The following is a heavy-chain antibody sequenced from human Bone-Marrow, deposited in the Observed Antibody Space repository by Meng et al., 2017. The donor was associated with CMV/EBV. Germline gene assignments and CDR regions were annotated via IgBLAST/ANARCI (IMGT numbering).Heavy chain of an antibody. CDR3: GRNDFWSGPTRY. CDR2: SYYSGTA. CDR1: GGSISGSTYY. Sequence: SETLSLTCSVSGGSISGSTYYWGWIRQPPGKGLEWIGSSYYSGTAYFNPSLKSRVTISVDTSKNQFSLSLTSVTAADTALYYCGRNDFWSGPTRYWGQGKLVPVSS. V-gene: IGHV4-39*07. D-gene: IGHD3-3*01. J-gene: IGHJ4*02.